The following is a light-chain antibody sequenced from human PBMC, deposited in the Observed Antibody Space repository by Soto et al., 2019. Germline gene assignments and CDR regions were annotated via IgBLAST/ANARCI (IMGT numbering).Light chain of an antibody. CDR2: GAS. CDR1: QSVSSD. J-gene: IGKJ2*01. Sequence: EIVMTQSPATLSVSPGERVTLSCRASQSVSSDLAWYQYKPGQAPRLLSSGASTRATGTPARFSGSGSGTEFSLSISSLQSEDFAVYYCLQYNDWPPKQYTFGQGTKLEI. CDR3: LQYNDWPPKQYT. V-gene: IGKV3-15*01.